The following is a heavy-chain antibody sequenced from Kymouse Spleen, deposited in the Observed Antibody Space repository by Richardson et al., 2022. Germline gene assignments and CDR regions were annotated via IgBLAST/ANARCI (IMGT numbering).Heavy chain of an antibody. V-gene: IGHV4-31*03. CDR1: GGSISSGGYY. J-gene: IGHJ6*02. CDR2: IYYSGST. D-gene: IGHD3-10*01. Sequence: QVQLQESGPGLVKPSQTLSLTCTVSGGSISSGGYYWSWIRQHPGKGLEWIGYIYYSGSTYYNPSLKSRVTISVDTSKNQFSLKLSSVTAADTAVYYCARERFGEYYYGMDVWGQGTTVTVSS. CDR3: ARERFGEYYYGMDV.